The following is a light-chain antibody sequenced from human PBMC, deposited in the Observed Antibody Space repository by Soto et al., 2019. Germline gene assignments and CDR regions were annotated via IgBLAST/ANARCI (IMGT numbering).Light chain of an antibody. CDR2: GAS. Sequence: EIALTQSPGTLSLSPGERATLSCRASQSVSNNYLAWYQQKPGQAPRLLIYGASNRATGIPDRFSGSGSGTDFTLTISRPEPEDFAVYYCQQYGSSGTFGQGTKVDIK. CDR1: QSVSNNY. J-gene: IGKJ1*01. CDR3: QQYGSSGT. V-gene: IGKV3-20*01.